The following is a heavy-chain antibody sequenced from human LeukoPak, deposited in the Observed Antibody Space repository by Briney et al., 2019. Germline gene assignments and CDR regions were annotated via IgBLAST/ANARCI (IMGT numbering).Heavy chain of an antibody. CDR1: GFTFSSYA. V-gene: IGHV3-23*01. CDR3: AKDTPRTTVTTGNRFDP. CDR2: ISGSGATT. Sequence: PGGSLRLSCAASGFTFSSYAMSWVRQTPGKGLEWVSVISGSGATTYYADSVKGRFTISRDNSKNTVYLQMNNLGAEDTAVYYCAKDTPRTTVTTGNRFDPWGQGTLVTVSS. J-gene: IGHJ5*02. D-gene: IGHD4-17*01.